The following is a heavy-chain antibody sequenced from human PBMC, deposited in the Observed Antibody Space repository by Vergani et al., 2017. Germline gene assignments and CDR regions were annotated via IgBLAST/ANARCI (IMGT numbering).Heavy chain of an antibody. Sequence: QVQLQESGPGLVKPSETLSLTCTVSGGSISNYYWSWIRQPPGKGLEWIGHMHHSGTSNYNPSLKSRVTISLDLSKTQFSLKVSSVTAADTAVYYCARERVSGWYGDYYYYSGMDVWGQGTTVTVSS. V-gene: IGHV4-59*01. D-gene: IGHD6-19*01. CDR1: GGSISNYY. CDR3: ARERVSGWYGDYYYYSGMDV. CDR2: MHHSGTS. J-gene: IGHJ6*02.